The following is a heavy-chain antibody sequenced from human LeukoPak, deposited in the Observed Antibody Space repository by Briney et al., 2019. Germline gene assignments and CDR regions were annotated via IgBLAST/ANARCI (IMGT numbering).Heavy chain of an antibody. J-gene: IGHJ4*02. CDR2: INHSGST. CDR1: GGSFSGYY. Sequence: KASETLSLTCAVYGGSFSGYYWSWIRQPPGKGLEWIGEINHSGSTNYNPSLKSRVTISVDTSKNQFSLKLSSVTAAATAVYYCARRGLRYSFYWGQGTLVTVSS. V-gene: IGHV4-34*01. CDR3: ARRGLRYSFY. D-gene: IGHD3-9*01.